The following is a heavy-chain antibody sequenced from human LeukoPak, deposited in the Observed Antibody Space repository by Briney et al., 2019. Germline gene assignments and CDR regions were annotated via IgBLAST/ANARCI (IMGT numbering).Heavy chain of an antibody. CDR2: INTNTGNP. D-gene: IGHD3-3*01. J-gene: IGHJ5*02. CDR1: GYTFTSYY. Sequence: GASVKVSCKASGYTFTSYYMHWVRQAPGQGLEWMGWINTNTGNPTYAQGFTGRFVFSLDTSVSTAYLQISSLKAEDTAVYYCASASVFWSGPNDWFDPWGQGTLVTVSS. V-gene: IGHV7-4-1*02. CDR3: ASASVFWSGPNDWFDP.